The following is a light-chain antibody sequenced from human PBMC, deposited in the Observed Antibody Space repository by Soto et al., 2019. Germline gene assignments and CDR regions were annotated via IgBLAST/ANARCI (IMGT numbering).Light chain of an antibody. CDR1: QTINNY. V-gene: IGKV1-39*01. CDR3: QQTYTAPRT. J-gene: IGKJ1*01. CDR2: GAS. Sequence: DIQMTQSPSSLSASVGDRVAITCRASQTINNYVNWYQHKPGKAPRLLIYGASTLQTGVPSRFSGSGSMTDFTLTISDLQPEDFATYYCQQTYTAPRTFGQGTKVDIK.